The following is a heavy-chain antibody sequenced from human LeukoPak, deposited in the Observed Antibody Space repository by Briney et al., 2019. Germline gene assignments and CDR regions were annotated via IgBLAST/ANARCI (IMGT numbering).Heavy chain of an antibody. Sequence: ASVKVSCKASGYSFTSYNLHWVRQAPGQGLEWMGRIKPSGGDTNYAQKFQGRVFMTRDTSTSTVYLELSSLRAEDTAVYYCARVRDGYNDAYDIWGQGTVVTASS. CDR1: GYSFTSYN. D-gene: IGHD5-24*01. CDR2: IKPSGGDT. CDR3: ARVRDGYNDAYDI. J-gene: IGHJ3*02. V-gene: IGHV1-46*01.